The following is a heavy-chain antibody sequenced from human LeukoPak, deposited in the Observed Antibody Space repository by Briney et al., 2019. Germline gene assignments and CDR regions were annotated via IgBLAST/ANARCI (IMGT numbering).Heavy chain of an antibody. CDR2: TYYSGST. D-gene: IGHD3-3*01. CDR3: ARGRSVRFLEWLCHFDY. V-gene: IGHV4-31*03. J-gene: IGHJ4*02. Sequence: SETLSLTCTVSGGSISSGGYYWSWIRQHPGKGLEWIGYTYYSGSTYYNPSLKSRVTISVDTSKNQFSLKLSSMTAADTAVYYCARGRSVRFLEWLCHFDYWGQGTLVTVSS. CDR1: GGSISSGGYY.